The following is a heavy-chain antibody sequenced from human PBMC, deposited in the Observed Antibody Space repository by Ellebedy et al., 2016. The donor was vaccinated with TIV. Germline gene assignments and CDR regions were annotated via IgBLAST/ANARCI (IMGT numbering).Heavy chain of an antibody. D-gene: IGHD5-18*01. J-gene: IGHJ4*02. CDR1: GFTFNTYS. V-gene: IGHV3-48*01. Sequence: GESLKISCAASGFTFNTYSMNWVRQAPGKGPEWVSYISSSGNIIYYADSVKGRFTISRDNSKSMVHLQMNSLRPEDTAVYYCAKDRTSGDGYWVFDQWGQGTLVTVSS. CDR2: ISSSGNII. CDR3: AKDRTSGDGYWVFDQ.